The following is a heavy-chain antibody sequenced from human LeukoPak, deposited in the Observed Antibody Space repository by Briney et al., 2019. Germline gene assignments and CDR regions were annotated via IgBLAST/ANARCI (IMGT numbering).Heavy chain of an antibody. J-gene: IGHJ4*02. D-gene: IGHD4-17*01. Sequence: GGSLRLSCSASGFPFSSYAMHWVRQAPGKGLEYVSAISDSGGSTYYADSVKGRFTISRDNSKNTLYLQMNSLRAEDTAVYYCAKTKGTVTPGLHFDYWGQGTLVTVSS. V-gene: IGHV3-23*01. CDR3: AKTKGTVTPGLHFDY. CDR1: GFPFSSYA. CDR2: ISDSGGST.